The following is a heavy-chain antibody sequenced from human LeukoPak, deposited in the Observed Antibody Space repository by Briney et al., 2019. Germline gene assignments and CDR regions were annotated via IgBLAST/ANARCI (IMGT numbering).Heavy chain of an antibody. CDR2: CRSKTDGGAT. Sequence: GGSLRLSCAVSGFNIANTRMSWVRQAPGKGLEWVGRCRSKTDGGATDYAAPVKGRFSISREDSRSPVFLHMSSLKTEDTGVYYCTTSGTYFDYWGQGTLVTVSS. CDR3: TTSGTYFDY. V-gene: IGHV3-15*01. J-gene: IGHJ4*02. D-gene: IGHD1-26*01. CDR1: GFNIANTR.